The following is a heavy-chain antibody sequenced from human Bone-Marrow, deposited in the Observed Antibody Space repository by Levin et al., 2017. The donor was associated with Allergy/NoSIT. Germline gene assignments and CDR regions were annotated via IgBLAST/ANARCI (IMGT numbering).Heavy chain of an antibody. Sequence: AGGSLRLSCAASGFTFSSYSMNWVRQAPGKGLEWVSSISSSSSYIYYADSVKGRFTISRDNAKNSLYLQMNSLRAEDTAVYYCARGPHAFGGVIVIHYYGMDVWGQGTTVTVSS. CDR2: ISSSSSYI. CDR3: ARGPHAFGGVIVIHYYGMDV. D-gene: IGHD3-16*02. CDR1: GFTFSSYS. V-gene: IGHV3-21*01. J-gene: IGHJ6*02.